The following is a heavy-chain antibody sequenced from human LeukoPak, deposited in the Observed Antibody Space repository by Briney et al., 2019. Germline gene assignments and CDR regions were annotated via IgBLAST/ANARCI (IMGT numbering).Heavy chain of an antibody. V-gene: IGHV1-2*02. Sequence: ASVKVSCKASGYTFTGYYMHWVRQAPGQGLEWMGWINPNSGGTNYAQKFQGRVTMTRDTPISTAYMELSRLRSDDTAVYYCARGYYDSSGYYYAEPDDAFDIWGQGTMVTVSS. J-gene: IGHJ3*02. CDR2: INPNSGGT. CDR1: GYTFTGYY. CDR3: ARGYYDSSGYYYAEPDDAFDI. D-gene: IGHD3-22*01.